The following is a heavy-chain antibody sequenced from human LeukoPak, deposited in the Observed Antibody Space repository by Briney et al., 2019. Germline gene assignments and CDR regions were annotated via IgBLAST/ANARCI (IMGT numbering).Heavy chain of an antibody. Sequence: PSETLSLTCAVYGGSFSGYYWSWIRQPPGEGLEWIGEINHSGSTNYNPSLKSRVTISVDTSKNQFSLKLSSVTAADTAVYYCARATGYSYGFRTIDFDYRGQGTLVTVSS. V-gene: IGHV4-34*01. J-gene: IGHJ4*02. D-gene: IGHD5-18*01. CDR1: GGSFSGYY. CDR2: INHSGST. CDR3: ARATGYSYGFRTIDFDY.